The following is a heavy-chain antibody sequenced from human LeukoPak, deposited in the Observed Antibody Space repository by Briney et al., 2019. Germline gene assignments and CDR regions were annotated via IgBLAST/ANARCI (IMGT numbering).Heavy chain of an antibody. D-gene: IGHD2-21*02. CDR3: ARDPNTCGDCYPPDY. CDR1: GYTFTKYG. J-gene: IGHJ4*02. CDR2: ISAYNGNT. V-gene: IGHV1-18*01. Sequence: ASVKVSCKASGYTFTKYGISWVRQAPGQGLEWMGWISAYNGNTNYAQKLQGRVTMTTDTSTSTAYMELRSLRSDDTAVYYCARDPNTCGDCYPPDYWGQGTLVTVSS.